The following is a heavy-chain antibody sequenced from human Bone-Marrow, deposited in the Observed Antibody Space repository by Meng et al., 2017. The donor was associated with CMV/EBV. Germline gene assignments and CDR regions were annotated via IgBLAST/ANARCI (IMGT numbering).Heavy chain of an antibody. CDR3: TRDNRGDYYAMDV. CDR1: GDSVSSNSVT. Sequence: SQTLSLTCAIFGDSVSSNSVTWNWIRQSPSRGLEWLGRTYYRSKWYNDYAVSVKSRITINSDTSKNQFSLQLNSVTPEDTAMYYCTRDNRGDYYAMDVWGQATTAAFSS. J-gene: IGHJ6*02. D-gene: IGHD3-10*01. V-gene: IGHV6-1*01. CDR2: TYYRSKWYN.